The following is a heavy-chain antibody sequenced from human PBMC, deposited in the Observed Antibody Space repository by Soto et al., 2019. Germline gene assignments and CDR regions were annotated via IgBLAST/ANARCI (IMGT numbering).Heavy chain of an antibody. J-gene: IGHJ3*02. V-gene: IGHV3-23*01. CDR3: AKDPWSGADAFDI. CDR1: VFTFSSYA. Sequence: GGSLRLSCAASVFTFSSYAMSWVRQSRGKGLEWVSAISGSGGSTYYADSVKGRFTISRDNSKNTMYMQMNSMRAEDTAVYYCAKDPWSGADAFDIWGQGTMVTVSS. CDR2: ISGSGGST. D-gene: IGHD3-10*01.